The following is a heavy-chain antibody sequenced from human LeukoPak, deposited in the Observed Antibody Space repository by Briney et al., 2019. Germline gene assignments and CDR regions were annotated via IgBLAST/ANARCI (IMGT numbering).Heavy chain of an antibody. CDR2: VYHSGTT. CDR3: ARLSYRRFDY. V-gene: IGHV4-38-2*02. Sequence: SETLSLTCTVSGYSISSGYYWGWIRPPPGKGLEWIGTVYHSGTTYYNESLKSRVTMSVDTSKNQFSLKLSSVTAADTAVYYCARLSYRRFDYWGQGNLVTVSS. D-gene: IGHD4-11*01. CDR1: GYSISSGYY. J-gene: IGHJ4*02.